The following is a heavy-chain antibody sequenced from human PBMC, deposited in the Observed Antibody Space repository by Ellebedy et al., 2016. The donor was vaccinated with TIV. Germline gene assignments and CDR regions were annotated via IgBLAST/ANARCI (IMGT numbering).Heavy chain of an antibody. CDR1: GFTFGSYG. Sequence: PGGSLRLSCVASGFTFGSYGMHWVRQAPGKGLEWVAFIRNDGSDKYYADSVKGRFTISRDNSKNTLSLQMNSLRPEDTAAYYCCGLGVAGRWGQGTLVTVSS. J-gene: IGHJ4*02. CDR3: CGLGVAGR. D-gene: IGHD6-19*01. CDR2: IRNDGSDK. V-gene: IGHV3-30*02.